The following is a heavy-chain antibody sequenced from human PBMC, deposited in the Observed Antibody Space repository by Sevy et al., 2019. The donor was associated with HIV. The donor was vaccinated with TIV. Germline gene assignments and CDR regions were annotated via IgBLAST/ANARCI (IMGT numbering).Heavy chain of an antibody. CDR3: AKQGGYCSNGVCYRAFDY. Sequence: GGSLRLSCAASGFTFSSFGMHWVRQAPGKGLEWVAIISHDGSNKIYADPVKGRFTISRDNSKNTLYLQMDSLRADDTAVYYCAKQGGYCSNGVCYRAFDYWGQGTLVTVSS. V-gene: IGHV3-30*18. CDR2: ISHDGSNK. J-gene: IGHJ4*02. D-gene: IGHD2-8*01. CDR1: GFTFSSFG.